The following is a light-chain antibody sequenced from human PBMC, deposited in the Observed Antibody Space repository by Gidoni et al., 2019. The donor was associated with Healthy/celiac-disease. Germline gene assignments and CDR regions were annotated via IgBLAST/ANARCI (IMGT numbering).Light chain of an antibody. CDR1: QSSSSW. CDR2: KAS. V-gene: IGKV1-5*03. Sequence: IQMTQSPSTLSASVGESVTITCRASQSSSSWLDWSQQKPGKAPQLLIYKASSLETGVPSRFSGSGSGTEFTLTISSLQPDDFATYYCQQSGTFGQGTKVEIK. J-gene: IGKJ1*01. CDR3: QQSGT.